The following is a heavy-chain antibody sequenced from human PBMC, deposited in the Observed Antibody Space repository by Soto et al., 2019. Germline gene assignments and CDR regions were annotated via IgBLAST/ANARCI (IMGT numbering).Heavy chain of an antibody. CDR1: GFSLSSEG. J-gene: IGHJ5*02. CDR3: TRSEVPAAMGGWFDT. Sequence: QVQLVQSGAEIKKPGASVKVSCQASGFSLSSEGINWVRQAPGQGLEWVGWISPYNDNTNYAQNLQDRVTLTTDIYTSTAYMELRSLRSDDTAVYYCTRSEVPAAMGGWFDTWGQGTLVTVSS. CDR2: ISPYNDNT. V-gene: IGHV1-18*01. D-gene: IGHD2-2*01.